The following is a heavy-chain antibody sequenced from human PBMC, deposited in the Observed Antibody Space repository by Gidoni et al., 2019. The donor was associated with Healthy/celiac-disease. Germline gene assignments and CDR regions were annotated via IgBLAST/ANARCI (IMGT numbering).Heavy chain of an antibody. CDR3: ASQSGIAAAHYYYHVMDV. D-gene: IGHD6-13*01. J-gene: IGHJ6*02. CDR1: GYSVTSYW. Sequence: EVQLVQSGAEVKKPGESLRISYKGAGYSVTSYWISWVRQMPGKGLEWTGSIDPSDSYTIDSPSFQGHFTISADKSISTAYLQWSSLKASDTAMYYCASQSGIAAAHYYYHVMDVWGQGTTVTVS. V-gene: IGHV5-10-1*03. CDR2: IDPSDSYT.